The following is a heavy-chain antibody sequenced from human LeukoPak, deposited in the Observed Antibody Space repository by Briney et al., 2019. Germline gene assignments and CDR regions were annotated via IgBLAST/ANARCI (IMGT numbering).Heavy chain of an antibody. CDR2: ISYDGSNK. V-gene: IGHV3-30-3*01. CDR1: GFTFSSYA. CDR3: ARGHSYGCWYFDL. Sequence: GGSLRLSCAASGFTFSSYAMHWVRQAPGKGLEWVAVISYDGSNKYYADSVKGRFTISRDNSKNTLYLQMNSLRAEDTAVYYCARGHSYGCWYFDLWGRGTLVTVSS. D-gene: IGHD5-18*01. J-gene: IGHJ2*01.